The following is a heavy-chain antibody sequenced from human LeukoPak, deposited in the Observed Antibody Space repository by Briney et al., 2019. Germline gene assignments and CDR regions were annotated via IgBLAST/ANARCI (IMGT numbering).Heavy chain of an antibody. CDR3: ARAESKYYYDSSGYFDY. D-gene: IGHD3-22*01. J-gene: IGHJ4*02. CDR1: GFTFSSYE. Sequence: PGGFLRLSCAASGFTFSSYEMNWVRQAPGKGLEWVSYISSSGSTIYYADSVKGRFTISRDNAKNSLYLQMNSLRAEDTAVYYCARAESKYYYDSSGYFDYWGQGTLVTVSS. CDR2: ISSSGSTI. V-gene: IGHV3-48*03.